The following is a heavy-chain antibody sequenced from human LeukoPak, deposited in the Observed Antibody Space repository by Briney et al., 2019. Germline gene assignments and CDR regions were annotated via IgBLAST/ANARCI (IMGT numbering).Heavy chain of an antibody. CDR2: IIPVLGIA. CDR1: GGTFSSYA. Sequence: SVKVSCKASGGTFSSYAISWVRQAPGQGLEWMGRIIPVLGIANYAQKFQGRVTITADKSTSTAYMELSSLRSEDTAVYYCATFPVRWELPGAGLFAWGQGTLVTVSS. CDR3: ATFPVRWELPGAGLFA. V-gene: IGHV1-69*04. D-gene: IGHD1-26*01. J-gene: IGHJ5*02.